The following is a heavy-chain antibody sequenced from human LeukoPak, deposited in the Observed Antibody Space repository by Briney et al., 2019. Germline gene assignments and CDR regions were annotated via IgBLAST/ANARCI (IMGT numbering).Heavy chain of an antibody. J-gene: IGHJ4*02. CDR2: IYPGDSDT. CDR3: ARSHGIYYVDY. Sequence: GESLKISCKGSGYNFPSYWIGWVRQMPGKGLEWMGIIYPGDSDTRYSPSFQGQVTISADKSISTAYLQWCSLKSSDTAMYYCARSHGIYYVDYWGQGTPVTVSS. V-gene: IGHV5-51*01. D-gene: IGHD1-26*01. CDR1: GYNFPSYW.